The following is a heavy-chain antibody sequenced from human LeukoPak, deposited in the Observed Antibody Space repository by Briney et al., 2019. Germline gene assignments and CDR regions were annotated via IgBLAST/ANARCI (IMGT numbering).Heavy chain of an antibody. V-gene: IGHV3-23*01. CDR1: GFTFSSYA. Sequence: GGSLRLSCAASGFTFSSYAMNWVRRAPGKGLEWVSVLIGSSGSTDYADSVKGRFTISRDNSKNTLFLQMNSLRAEDTAIYYCAKGAYDYIEIGYFDSWGQGTLVTVSS. J-gene: IGHJ4*02. CDR3: AKGAYDYIEIGYFDS. CDR2: LIGSSGST. D-gene: IGHD5-12*01.